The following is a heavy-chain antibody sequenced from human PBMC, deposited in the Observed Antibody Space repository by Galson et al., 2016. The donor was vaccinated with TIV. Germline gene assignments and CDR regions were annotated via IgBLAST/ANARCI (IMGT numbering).Heavy chain of an antibody. J-gene: IGHJ5*02. CDR2: IYYSGSA. CDR1: STY. CDR3: ATYCSSTTCLFDP. D-gene: IGHD2-2*01. Sequence: STYWGWIRQPPGKGLEWIGNIYYSGSAYYNPSLKSRVTISVDTSKNQFSLKLSSVTAADTAVYYCATYCSSTTCLFDPWGQGTLVTVSS. V-gene: IGHV4-39*01.